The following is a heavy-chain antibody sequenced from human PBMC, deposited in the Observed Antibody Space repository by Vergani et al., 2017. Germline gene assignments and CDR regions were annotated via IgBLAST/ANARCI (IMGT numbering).Heavy chain of an antibody. CDR2: IYYSGTT. CDR3: AKQYASGSYKH. CDR1: GGSISSYY. J-gene: IGHJ4*02. Sequence: QVQLQESGPGLVKPSETLSLTCTVSGGSISSYYWAWIRQPPGKGLEWIATIYYSGTTYYNPSLKSRVTISIDTSKNQFSLKLTSVTATDTAMYYCAKQYASGSYKHWGQGTLVTVSS. V-gene: IGHV4-59*04. D-gene: IGHD3-10*01.